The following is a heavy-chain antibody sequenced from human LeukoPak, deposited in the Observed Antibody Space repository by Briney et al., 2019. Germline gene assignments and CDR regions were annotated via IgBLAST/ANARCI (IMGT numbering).Heavy chain of an antibody. CDR3: AKVAKGFGGYYMDV. CDR2: ISGDSVYT. CDR1: GLTFSSHS. V-gene: IGHV3-64*02. D-gene: IGHD4-23*01. J-gene: IGHJ6*03. Sequence: SGGSLRLSCAASGLTFSSHSMHWVRKAPGKGLEYVSAISGDSVYTYYADSVKGRFTISRDNSKNTLYLQMGSLRAEDMAVYYCAKVAKGFGGYYMDVWGKGTTVTVSS.